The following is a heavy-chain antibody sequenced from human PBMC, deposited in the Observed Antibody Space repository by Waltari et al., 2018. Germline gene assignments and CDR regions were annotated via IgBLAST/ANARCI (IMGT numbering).Heavy chain of an antibody. CDR2: IGAVTST. J-gene: IGHJ4*02. CDR1: GFRFRCVG. D-gene: IGHD3-22*01. Sequence: EVQLLESGGGLVQPGGSLRFPCPASGFRFRCVGLRWVRKAPGKGLAWVSAIGAVTSTYYADAVKGRFTISRDNSKNTLFLQMNSLRAEDTAIYYCARVHSLGQYDTSGAESNFDHWGQGALVTVSS. CDR3: ARVHSLGQYDTSGAESNFDH. V-gene: IGHV3-23*01.